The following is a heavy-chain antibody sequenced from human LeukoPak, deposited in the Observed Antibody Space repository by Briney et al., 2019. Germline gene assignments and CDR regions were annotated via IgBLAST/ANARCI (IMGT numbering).Heavy chain of an antibody. Sequence: GASXKVSCKASGYTFTSYYMHWVRQAPGQGLEWMGIINPSGGSTSYAQKFQGRVTMTRDTSTSTVYMELSSLRSEDTAVYYCARAPSIYYYDSSGWFDYWGQGTLVTVSS. J-gene: IGHJ4*02. CDR2: INPSGGST. V-gene: IGHV1-46*01. D-gene: IGHD3-22*01. CDR1: GYTFTSYY. CDR3: ARAPSIYYYDSSGWFDY.